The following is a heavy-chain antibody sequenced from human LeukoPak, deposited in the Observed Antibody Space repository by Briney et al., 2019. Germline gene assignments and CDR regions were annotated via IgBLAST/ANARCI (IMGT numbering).Heavy chain of an antibody. CDR1: GGSISSGSYY. Sequence: SETLSLTCTVSGGSISSGSYYWSWIRQPAGKGLEWIGRIYTSGSTNYNPSLKSRVTISVDTSKNQFSLKLSSVTAADTAVYYCARGKRYYYDSSGYYLAPRFDYWGQGTLVTVSS. D-gene: IGHD3-22*01. V-gene: IGHV4-61*02. J-gene: IGHJ4*02. CDR2: IYTSGST. CDR3: ARGKRYYYDSSGYYLAPRFDY.